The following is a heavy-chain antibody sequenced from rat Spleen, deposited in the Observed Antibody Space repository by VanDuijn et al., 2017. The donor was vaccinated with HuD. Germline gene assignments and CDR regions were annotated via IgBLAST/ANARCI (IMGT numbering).Heavy chain of an antibody. CDR3: ASTTQRRALDY. CDR1: GFTFSDYG. CDR2: ISYDGSST. Sequence: EVQLVESDGGLVQPGRSLKLSCAASGFTFSDYGMAWVRQAPTKGLEWVATISYDGSSTYYRDSVKGRFTISRDNAKSTLYLQMDSLRSEDTATYYCASTTQRRALDYWGQGVMVTVSS. J-gene: IGHJ2*01. D-gene: IGHD1-11*01. V-gene: IGHV5-29*01.